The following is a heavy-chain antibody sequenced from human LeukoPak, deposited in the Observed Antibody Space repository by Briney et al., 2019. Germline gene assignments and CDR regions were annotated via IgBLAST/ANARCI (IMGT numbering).Heavy chain of an antibody. CDR2: ISTSGSII. Sequence: PGGSLRLSCAASGFAFSSYEMNWVRQAPGKGLEWVSYISTSGSIIHYADSVKGRFTFSRDNAKNSVYLQMNSLRAEDTAVYYCARAPPAVRALGDIWGQGTMVTVSS. D-gene: IGHD2-15*01. CDR1: GFAFSSYE. V-gene: IGHV3-48*03. CDR3: ARAPPAVRALGDI. J-gene: IGHJ3*02.